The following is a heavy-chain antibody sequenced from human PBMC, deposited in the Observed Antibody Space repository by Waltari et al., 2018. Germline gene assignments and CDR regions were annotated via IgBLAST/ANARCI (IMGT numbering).Heavy chain of an antibody. J-gene: IGHJ4*02. V-gene: IGHV3-64*01. CDR1: GFTFSSYA. CDR2: ISSNGGST. CDR3: ARDFMITFGGVIEYYFDY. Sequence: EVQLVESGGGLVQPGGSLRLSCAASGFTFSSYAMHWVRQAPGQGLEYVSAISSNGGSTYYANSVKGRFTISRDNSKNTLYLQMGSLRAEDMAVYYCARDFMITFGGVIEYYFDYWGQGTLVTVSS. D-gene: IGHD3-16*02.